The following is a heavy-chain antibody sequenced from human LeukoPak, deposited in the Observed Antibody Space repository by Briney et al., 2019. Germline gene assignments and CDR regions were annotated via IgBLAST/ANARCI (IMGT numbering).Heavy chain of an antibody. CDR1: AGSISSNSHH. J-gene: IGHJ4*02. D-gene: IGHD5-12*01. V-gene: IGHV4-39*01. CDR3: VRHDGRGGATMGALDS. Sequence: SETLSLTCTVSAGSISSNSHHWGWLRQSPGKGLEWIGSVYYGRTTYYNPSLNSRVTISVVTSKNQFSLQLNSVTAADTAVYYCVRHDGRGGATMGALDSWGQGSLVTVTS. CDR2: VYYGRTT.